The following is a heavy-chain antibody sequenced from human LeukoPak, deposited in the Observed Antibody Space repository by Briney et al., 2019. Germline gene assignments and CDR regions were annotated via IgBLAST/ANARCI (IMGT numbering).Heavy chain of an antibody. J-gene: IGHJ6*03. CDR2: IYHSGST. CDR3: ARDSIPHLVDPYYYMDV. D-gene: IGHD2-2*02. V-gene: IGHV4-30-2*01. CDR1: GGSISSGGYY. Sequence: PSETLSLTCTVSGGSISSGGYYWSWIRQPPGKGLEWIGYIYHSGSTYYIPSLKSRVTISVDRSKNQFSLKLSSVTAADTAVYYCARDSIPHLVDPYYYMDVWGKGTTVTVSS.